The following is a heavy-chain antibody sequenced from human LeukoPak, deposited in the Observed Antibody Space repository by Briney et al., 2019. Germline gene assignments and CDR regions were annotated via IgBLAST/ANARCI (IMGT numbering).Heavy chain of an antibody. J-gene: IGHJ5*02. Sequence: PSETLSLTCTVSGGSISSSSYYWGWIRQPPGKGLEWIGSITYSGTTTYNPSPSLKSRVTISADTSKNKYFLQLTSVTAADTAVFYCARETLGTSKIEPWGQGTLVTVSS. CDR1: GGSISSSSYY. CDR2: ITYSGTT. CDR3: ARETLGTSKIEP. D-gene: IGHD3-16*01. V-gene: IGHV4-39*02.